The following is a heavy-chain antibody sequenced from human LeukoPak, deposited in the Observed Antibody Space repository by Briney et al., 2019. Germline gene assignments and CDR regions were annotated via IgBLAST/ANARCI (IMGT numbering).Heavy chain of an antibody. CDR2: IYASGST. Sequence: PSETLSLTCTVSGGSISDYYWNWIRQPAGKGLEWIGRIYASGSTNYNPSLRSRVTISVDKSKNQFSLKLTSATAADTAVYYCARSYLGGTYYDWFDPWGQGTLVTASS. J-gene: IGHJ5*02. D-gene: IGHD1-26*01. V-gene: IGHV4-4*07. CDR3: ARSYLGGTYYDWFDP. CDR1: GGSISDYY.